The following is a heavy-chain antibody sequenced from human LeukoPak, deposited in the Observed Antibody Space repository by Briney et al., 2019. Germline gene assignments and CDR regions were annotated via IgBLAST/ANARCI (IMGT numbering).Heavy chain of an antibody. V-gene: IGHV1-69*05. D-gene: IGHD3-10*01. Sequence: ASVKVSCKASGGTFSSYAISWVRQAPGQGLEWMGRIIPIFGTANYAQKFQGRVTITTDESTSTAYMELSSLRSEDTAVYYCARNAHYGSGSYYLDYWGQGTLVTVSS. CDR3: ARNAHYGSGSYYLDY. CDR1: GGTFSSYA. CDR2: IIPIFGTA. J-gene: IGHJ4*02.